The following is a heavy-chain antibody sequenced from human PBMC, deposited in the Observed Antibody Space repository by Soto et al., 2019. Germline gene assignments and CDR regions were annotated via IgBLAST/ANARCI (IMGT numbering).Heavy chain of an antibody. CDR1: GFTFRQYG. CDR2: IFDDGTEQ. D-gene: IGHD3-16*01. J-gene: IGHJ3*01. CDR3: VRGWGSLVHRRCLDF. Sequence: QVHLVESGGGVFQPGTSLRLSCAASGFTFRQYGMHWVRQAPGKGLEWVAVIFDDGTEQYYADSVKGRFAISRDNPGKRVYLPMNSLRAEDTGVYYCVRGWGSLVHRRCLDFWGQGTKVVVSS. V-gene: IGHV3-33*01.